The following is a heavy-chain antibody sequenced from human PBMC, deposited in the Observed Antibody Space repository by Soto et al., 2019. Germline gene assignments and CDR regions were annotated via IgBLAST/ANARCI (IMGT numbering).Heavy chain of an antibody. V-gene: IGHV4-34*01. D-gene: IGHD3-22*01. CDR3: ARIVHPSYYYDSSGSHEFDS. J-gene: IGHJ4*02. Sequence: RCRTCAVYGGSFSGYYWSWSRQPPGKGLEWIGEINHSGSTNYNPSLKSRVTISVDTSKNQFALKLSYVTAADTAVYYCARIVHPSYYYDSSGSHEFDSWGQGNPVTVSS. CDR1: GGSFSGYY. CDR2: INHSGST.